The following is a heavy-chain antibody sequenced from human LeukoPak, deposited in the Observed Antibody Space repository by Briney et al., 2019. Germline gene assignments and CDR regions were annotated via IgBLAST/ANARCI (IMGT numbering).Heavy chain of an antibody. Sequence: PSETLSLTCTVSGGSISSYYWSWIRPPPGKGVEWIGYIHYSGSTNYNPSLKSRVTISVDTSKKQFSLKLSSVTAADTAVYYCARSITSSWYGDFQHWGQGTLVTVSS. J-gene: IGHJ1*01. CDR3: ARSITSSWYGDFQH. V-gene: IGHV4-59*01. CDR2: IHYSGST. D-gene: IGHD6-13*01. CDR1: GGSISSYY.